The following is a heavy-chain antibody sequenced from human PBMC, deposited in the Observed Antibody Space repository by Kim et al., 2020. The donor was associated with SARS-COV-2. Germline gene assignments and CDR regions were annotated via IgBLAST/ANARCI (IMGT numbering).Heavy chain of an antibody. V-gene: IGHV1-8*01. D-gene: IGHD6-13*01. J-gene: IGHJ4*02. CDR1: GYTFTSYD. CDR2: MNPNSGNT. Sequence: ASVKVSCKASGYTFTSYDINWVRQATGQGLEWMGWMNPNSGNTGYAQKFQGRVTMTRNTSISTAYMELSSLRSEDTAVYYCARGRNKAAGNLLGYWGQGTLVTVSS. CDR3: ARGRNKAAGNLLGY.